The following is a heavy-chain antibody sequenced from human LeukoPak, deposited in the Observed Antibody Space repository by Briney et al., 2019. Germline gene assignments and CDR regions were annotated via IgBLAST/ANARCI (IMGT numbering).Heavy chain of an antibody. J-gene: IGHJ4*02. Sequence: PSETLSLTCTVSGGSIRSYHWSWIRQPPGKGLEWIGYIHYSGFTNYNPSLKSRVTISVDTSKNQLSLKLNSVTAADTAVHYCSRREDSGTSGYYGLWGQGTLVTVSS. CDR1: GGSIRSYH. CDR2: IHYSGFT. D-gene: IGHD3-22*01. CDR3: SRREDSGTSGYYGL. V-gene: IGHV4-59*08.